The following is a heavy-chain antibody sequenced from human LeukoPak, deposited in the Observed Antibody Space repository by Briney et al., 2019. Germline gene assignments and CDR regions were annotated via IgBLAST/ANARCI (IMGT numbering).Heavy chain of an antibody. Sequence: GGSLRLSCAASGLTFSTYFMSWVRQAPGEGLEWVSAISGSGGSTYYADSVKGRFTISRENSKNTLYLQMNSLGADDTAVYYRAKGNWRYFDYWGQGTLVTVSS. D-gene: IGHD1-1*01. CDR2: ISGSGGST. CDR1: GLTFSTYF. V-gene: IGHV3-23*01. CDR3: AKGNWRYFDY. J-gene: IGHJ4*02.